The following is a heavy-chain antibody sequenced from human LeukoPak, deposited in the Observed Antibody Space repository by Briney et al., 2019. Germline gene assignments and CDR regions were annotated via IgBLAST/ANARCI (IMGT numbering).Heavy chain of an antibody. D-gene: IGHD3-22*01. CDR2: MDSDGSNT. CDR1: GFTFSSFW. CDR3: AREDYDSSGSSFDY. J-gene: IGHJ4*02. Sequence: GGSLRLSCAASGFTFSSFWMHWVRQAPGKGLVWVSRMDSDGSNTNYADSEKGRFTISRDNAKNTLYLQMNSLRAEDTAVYYCAREDYDSSGSSFDYWGQGTLVTVSS. V-gene: IGHV3-74*01.